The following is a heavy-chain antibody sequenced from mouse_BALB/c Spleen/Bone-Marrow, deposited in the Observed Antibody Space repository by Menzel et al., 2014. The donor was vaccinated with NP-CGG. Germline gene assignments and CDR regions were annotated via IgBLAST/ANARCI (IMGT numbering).Heavy chain of an antibody. D-gene: IGHD1-1*01. CDR1: GFSLSRYS. Sequence: VQVVESGPGLAAPSQSLSITCTVSGFSLSRYSLHWVRQPPGKGLEWLGMIWGGGTTDYNSALKSRLSISKDNSKSRVFLKMNSLQTDDTAMYYCARARYYDAMDYWGQGTSVTVSS. CDR3: ARARYYDAMDY. V-gene: IGHV2-6-4*01. J-gene: IGHJ4*01. CDR2: IWGGGTT.